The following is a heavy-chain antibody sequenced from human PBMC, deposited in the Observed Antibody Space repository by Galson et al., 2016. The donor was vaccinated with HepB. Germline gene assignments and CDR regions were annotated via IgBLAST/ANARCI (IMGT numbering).Heavy chain of an antibody. CDR2: STSKNDGGAI. CDR1: GFTFNNAW. V-gene: IGHV3-15*07. Sequence: SLRLSCAVSGFTFNNAWMNWVRQAPGKGLEWVGRSTSKNDGGAIDYAAPVEGRFTISRDDSRNSVYVQMNSLRADDTAVYFCATLGFCGTTTCNFWGQGTLVTVSS. D-gene: IGHD2-2*01. CDR3: ATLGFCGTTTCNF. J-gene: IGHJ4*02.